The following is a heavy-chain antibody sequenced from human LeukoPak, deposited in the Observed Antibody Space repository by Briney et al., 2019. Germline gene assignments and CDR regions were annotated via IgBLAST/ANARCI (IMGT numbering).Heavy chain of an antibody. CDR3: ASVPAAAHRGYFDY. D-gene: IGHD6-13*01. CDR1: GVSISSGAYS. V-gene: IGHV4-30-2*01. Sequence: SETLSLTCAVSGVSISSGAYSWSWIRQAPGKGLEWIGYFYHDGSTYYNPSLKRRVTMSVDRSKNQFPLKLGSVTAADTAVYYCASVPAAAHRGYFDYWGQGTLVTVSS. CDR2: FYHDGST. J-gene: IGHJ4*02.